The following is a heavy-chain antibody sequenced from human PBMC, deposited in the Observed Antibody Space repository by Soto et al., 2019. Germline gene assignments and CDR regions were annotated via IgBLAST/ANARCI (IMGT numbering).Heavy chain of an antibody. V-gene: IGHV2-5*01. D-gene: IGHD6-13*01. J-gene: IGHJ5*02. CDR3: AHRLSAAGLFDH. Sequence: QITLKESGPTLVTPRQTLTLTCTFSGFSLDTRGVGVGWVRQPPGKALEWLALIYGNDEQRLNPSLQSRLTIAKHTPKSQVVLTMTNMDHVDTATYFCAHRLSAAGLFDHWGHGTLVPVSS. CDR2: IYGNDEQ. CDR1: GFSLDTRGVG.